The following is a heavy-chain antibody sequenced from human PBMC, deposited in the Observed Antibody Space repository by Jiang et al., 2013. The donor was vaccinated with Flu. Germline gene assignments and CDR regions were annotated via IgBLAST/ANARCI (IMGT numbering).Heavy chain of an antibody. CDR2: ISAYNGNT. J-gene: IGHJ4*02. V-gene: IGHV1-18*01. CDR3: ARRSGYSYGLASGFDY. Sequence: RQAPGQGLEWMGWISAYNGNTNYAQKLQGRVTMTTDTSTSTAYMELRSLRSDDTAVYYCARRSGYSYGLASGFDYWGQGTLVTVSS. D-gene: IGHD5-18*01.